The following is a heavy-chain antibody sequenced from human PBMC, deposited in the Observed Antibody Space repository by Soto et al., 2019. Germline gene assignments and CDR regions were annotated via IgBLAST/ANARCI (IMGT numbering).Heavy chain of an antibody. D-gene: IGHD2-15*01. CDR2: ISYDGSNK. CDR1: GFTFSSYG. V-gene: IGHV3-30*18. CDR3: AKDQGYCSGGSCYLFPD. J-gene: IGHJ4*02. Sequence: QVQLVESGGGVVQPGRSLRLSCAASGFTFSSYGMHWVRQAPGKGLEWVAVISYDGSNKYYADSVKGRFTISRDNSKNTLYLQMNSLRAEDTAVYYCAKDQGYCSGGSCYLFPDWGQGTLVTVSS.